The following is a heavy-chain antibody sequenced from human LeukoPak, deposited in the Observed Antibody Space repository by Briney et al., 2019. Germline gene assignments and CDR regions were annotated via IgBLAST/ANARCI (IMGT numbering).Heavy chain of an antibody. CDR1: GFTFSSYA. D-gene: IGHD6-6*01. CDR2: ISGSGGST. Sequence: GGSLRLSCAASGFTFSSYAMSWVRQAPGKGLEWVSAISGSGGSTYYADSVKGRFTISRDNSKNTLYLQMNSLRAEDTAVYYCAIPPFGYSSSSAEGGEVAFDIWGQGTMVTVSS. CDR3: AIPPFGYSSSSAEGGEVAFDI. V-gene: IGHV3-23*01. J-gene: IGHJ3*02.